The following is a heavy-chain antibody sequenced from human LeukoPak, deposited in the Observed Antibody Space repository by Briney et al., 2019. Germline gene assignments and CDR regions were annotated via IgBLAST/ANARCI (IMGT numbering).Heavy chain of an antibody. CDR1: GASLSPHY. Sequence: SETLSLTCSVSGASLSPHYWSWVRQAPGKGLEWIGYIYFNGGTNYNPSLKSRVTISVDTSRNQFSLRLNSVTAADTAVYYCAKSNGYGLIDIWGQGTMVTVSS. J-gene: IGHJ3*02. CDR2: IYFNGGT. V-gene: IGHV4-59*11. D-gene: IGHD3-10*01. CDR3: AKSNGYGLIDI.